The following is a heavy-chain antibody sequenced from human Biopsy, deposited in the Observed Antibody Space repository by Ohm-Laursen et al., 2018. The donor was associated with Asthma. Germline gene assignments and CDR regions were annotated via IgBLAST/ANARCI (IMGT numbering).Heavy chain of an antibody. Sequence: TQTLTLTCSFPGFSLRTPGVGVGWTRQSPGKALEWLALIYWDDYNLFRPSLKRRLTITKDPSKNQVVLTMTKMDPVDSGTYYCALSQDSGFDDHSPSWFDPWGQGTLVTVSS. J-gene: IGHJ5*02. D-gene: IGHD3-9*01. CDR2: IYWDDYN. V-gene: IGHV2-5*02. CDR1: GFSLRTPGVG. CDR3: ALSQDSGFDDHSPSWFDP.